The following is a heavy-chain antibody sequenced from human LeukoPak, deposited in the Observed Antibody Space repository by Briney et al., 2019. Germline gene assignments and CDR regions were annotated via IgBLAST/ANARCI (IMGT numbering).Heavy chain of an antibody. V-gene: IGHV3-74*01. Sequence: PGGSLRLSCAASGFAFNNYWMFWVRQAPGKGLVWISQTNIDGASTTYGDPAKGRFTASRDNAKSILYLQLNSLGAEDTAVYYCARGTSITAGIDYWGQGTLVTVSS. CDR3: ARGTSITAGIDY. CDR2: TNIDGAST. J-gene: IGHJ4*02. D-gene: IGHD6-13*01. CDR1: GFAFNNYW.